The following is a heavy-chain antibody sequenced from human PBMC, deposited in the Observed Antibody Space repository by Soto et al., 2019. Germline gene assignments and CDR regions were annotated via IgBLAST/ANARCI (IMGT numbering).Heavy chain of an antibody. D-gene: IGHD3-22*01. CDR1: GFTFSSYG. CDR3: AKGLTNYYDSSGYPYNAFDI. CDR2: ISYDGSNK. V-gene: IGHV3-30*18. J-gene: IGHJ3*02. Sequence: ESGGGVVQPGRSLRLSCAASGFTFSSYGMHWVRQAPGKGLEWVAVISYDGSNKYYADSVKGRFTISRDNSKNTLYLQMNSLRAEDTAVYYCAKGLTNYYDSSGYPYNAFDIWGQGTMVTVSS.